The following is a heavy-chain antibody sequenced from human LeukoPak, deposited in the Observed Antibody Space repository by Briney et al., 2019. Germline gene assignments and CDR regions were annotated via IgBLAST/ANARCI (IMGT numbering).Heavy chain of an antibody. CDR1: GFTFSNSGM. CDR3: ARTPPVAAAGSFDY. V-gene: IGHV2-70*11. Sequence: LRLSCAASGFTFSNSGMSWVRQAPGEGLEWLARIDWDDDKYYSTSLKTRLTISMDTSKNQVVLTMTNMDPVDTATYYCARTPPVAAAGSFDYWGQGTLVTVSS. CDR2: IDWDDDK. J-gene: IGHJ4*02. D-gene: IGHD6-13*01.